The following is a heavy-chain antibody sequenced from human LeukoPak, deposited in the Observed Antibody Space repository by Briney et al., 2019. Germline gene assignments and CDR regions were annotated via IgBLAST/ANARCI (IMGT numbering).Heavy chain of an antibody. Sequence: GSSVKLSCKASGGTFSSYAISWVRQAPGQGLEWMGGIIPIFGTANYAQKFQGRVTITADESTSTAYMELSSLRSEDTAVYYCARGFVDCSGGSCYESYYYYYMDVWGKGTTVTISS. J-gene: IGHJ6*03. CDR3: ARGFVDCSGGSCYESYYYYYMDV. D-gene: IGHD2-15*01. CDR2: IIPIFGTA. V-gene: IGHV1-69*01. CDR1: GGTFSSYA.